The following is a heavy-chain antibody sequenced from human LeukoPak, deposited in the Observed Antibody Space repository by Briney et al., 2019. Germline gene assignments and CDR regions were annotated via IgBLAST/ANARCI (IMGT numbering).Heavy chain of an antibody. CDR2: IRSDGSDK. CDR1: GFTFSSYG. V-gene: IGHV3-30*02. CDR3: TKRPFSGYFDY. J-gene: IGHJ4*02. Sequence: PGGSLRLSCAASGFTFSSYGMNWVRQAPGKGLEWVASIRSDGSDKKYADSVKGQFTISRDNSKSTLNLQMNSLRAEDTAVYYCTKRPFSGYFDYWGQGTLVTVSS. D-gene: IGHD6-25*01.